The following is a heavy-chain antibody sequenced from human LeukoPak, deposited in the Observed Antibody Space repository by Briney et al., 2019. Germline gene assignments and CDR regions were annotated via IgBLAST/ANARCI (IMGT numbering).Heavy chain of an antibody. CDR3: ARWNGWYGGVYYYYYMDV. J-gene: IGHJ6*03. CDR2: IYYSGST. V-gene: IGHV4-59*12. Sequence: SETLSLTCTVSGGSISSYYWSWIRQPPGKGLEWIGYIYYSGSTNYNPSLKSRVTMSVDTSKNQFSLKLSSVTAANTAVYYCARWNGWYGGVYYYYYMDVWGKGTTVTVSS. D-gene: IGHD6-19*01. CDR1: GGSISSYY.